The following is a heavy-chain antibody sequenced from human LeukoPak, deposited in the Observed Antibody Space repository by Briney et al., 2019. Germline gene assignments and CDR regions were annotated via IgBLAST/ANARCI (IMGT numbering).Heavy chain of an antibody. CDR1: GYTFTSYD. J-gene: IGHJ5*02. V-gene: IGHV1-18*01. Sequence: ASVKVSCKASGYTFTSYDINWVRQAPGQGLEWMGWISAYNGNTNYAQKLQGRVTMTTDTSTSTAYMELRSLRSDDTAVYYCARDQSHCSSTSCYYWFDPWGQGTLVTVSS. CDR3: ARDQSHCSSTSCYYWFDP. D-gene: IGHD2-2*01. CDR2: ISAYNGNT.